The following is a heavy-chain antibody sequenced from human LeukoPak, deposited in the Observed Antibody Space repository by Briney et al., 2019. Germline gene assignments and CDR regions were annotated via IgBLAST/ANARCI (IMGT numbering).Heavy chain of an antibody. Sequence: QPGGSLRLSCAASGFTFSSYSMNWVRQAPGKGLEWVANIKQDGSEKYYVDSVKGRFTISRDNAKNSLYLQMNSLRAEDTAVYYCMVPVWGSYRPNTDKVGYWGQGTLVTVSS. CDR2: IKQDGSEK. D-gene: IGHD3-16*02. CDR1: GFTFSSYS. J-gene: IGHJ4*02. V-gene: IGHV3-7*01. CDR3: MVPVWGSYRPNTDKVGY.